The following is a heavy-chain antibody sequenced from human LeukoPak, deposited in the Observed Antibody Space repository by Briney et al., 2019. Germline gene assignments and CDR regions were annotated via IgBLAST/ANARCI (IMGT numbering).Heavy chain of an antibody. CDR1: GFTFSSYA. Sequence: PGGSLRLSCAASGFTFSSYAMSWVRQAPGKGLEWVSAISDSGRYIYYADSVRGRFTISRDNSKNTLYLQMNSLRAEDTAVYYCARGKASGGYSGYGLDAFDIWGQGTMVTVSS. CDR3: ARGKASGGYSGYGLDAFDI. D-gene: IGHD5-12*01. CDR2: ISDSGRYI. V-gene: IGHV3-23*01. J-gene: IGHJ3*02.